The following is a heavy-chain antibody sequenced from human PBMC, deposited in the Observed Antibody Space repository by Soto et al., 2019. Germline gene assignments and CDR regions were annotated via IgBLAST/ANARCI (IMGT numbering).Heavy chain of an antibody. CDR2: ISGSGGST. D-gene: IGHD2-2*01. CDR3: AKNPEYQLLLDWFDP. J-gene: IGHJ5*02. CDR1: GFTFSSYA. Sequence: EVQLLESGGGLVRPGGSLRLSCAASGFTFSSYAMSWVRQAPGKGLEWVSAISGSGGSTYYADSVKGRFTISRDNSKNTLYLQMNSLRAEDTAVYYCAKNPEYQLLLDWFDPWGQGTLVTVSS. V-gene: IGHV3-23*01.